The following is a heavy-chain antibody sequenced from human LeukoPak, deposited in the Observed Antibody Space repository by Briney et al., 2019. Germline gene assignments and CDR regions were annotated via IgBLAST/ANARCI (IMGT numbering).Heavy chain of an antibody. D-gene: IGHD3-9*01. J-gene: IGHJ4*02. Sequence: PGRSLRLSCAASGFTFSSYGMHWVRQAPGKGLEWVAVISYDGSNEYYADSVKGRFTISRDNSKNTLYLQMNSLRAEDTAVYYCVKDHRVRYDILTGHDYWGQGTLVTVSS. V-gene: IGHV3-30*18. CDR3: VKDHRVRYDILTGHDY. CDR1: GFTFSSYG. CDR2: ISYDGSNE.